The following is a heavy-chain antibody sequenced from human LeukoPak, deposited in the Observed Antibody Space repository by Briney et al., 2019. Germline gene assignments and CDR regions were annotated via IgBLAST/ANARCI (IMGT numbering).Heavy chain of an antibody. V-gene: IGHV3-23*01. CDR1: GFTFSSYA. J-gene: IGHJ4*02. Sequence: PGGSLRLSCAASGFTFSSYAMSWVRQAPGKGLEWVSTISGSGGSTYNADSVKGRFTISRDNSKNTLYLQMNSLRAEDTAVYYCAEAAGSGSYSPSDYWGQGTLVTVSS. CDR3: AEAAGSGSYSPSDY. D-gene: IGHD3-10*01. CDR2: ISGSGGST.